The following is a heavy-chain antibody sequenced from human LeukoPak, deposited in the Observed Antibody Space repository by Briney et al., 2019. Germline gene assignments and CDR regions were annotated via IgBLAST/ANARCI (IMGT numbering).Heavy chain of an antibody. CDR3: ARAARWQAGYFDY. J-gene: IGHJ4*02. CDR2: INWDGGST. D-gene: IGHD4-23*01. Sequence: PGGSLRLSCAASGFTFDDYAMTWVRQAPGKGLGWVSGINWDGGSTDYADSVKGRFTISRDNAKNSLYLQMNSLRAEDTALYYCARAARWQAGYFDYWGQGTLVTVSS. CDR1: GFTFDDYA. V-gene: IGHV3-20*04.